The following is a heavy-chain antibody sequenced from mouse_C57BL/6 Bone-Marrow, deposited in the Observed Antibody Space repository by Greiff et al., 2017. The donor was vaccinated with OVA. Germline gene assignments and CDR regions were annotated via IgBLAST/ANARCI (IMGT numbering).Heavy chain of an antibody. D-gene: IGHD1-1*01. Sequence: VQLQQPGAELVKPGASVKVSCKASGYTFTSYWMHWVKQRPGQGLEWIGRIHPSDSDTNYNQKFKGKATLTVDKSSSTAYMRLSSLTSEDSAVYYCAISKVFITECAYWGQGTLVTVSA. CDR2: IHPSDSDT. CDR1: GYTFTSYW. V-gene: IGHV1-74*01. CDR3: AISKVFITECAY. J-gene: IGHJ3*01.